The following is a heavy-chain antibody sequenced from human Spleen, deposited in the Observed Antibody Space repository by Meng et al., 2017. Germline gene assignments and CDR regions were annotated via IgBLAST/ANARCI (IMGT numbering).Heavy chain of an antibody. CDR2: INHSGST. CDR1: GGSFSDYY. V-gene: IGHV4-34*01. D-gene: IGHD4-17*01. J-gene: IGHJ4*02. Sequence: QVPLQQWGAGLLKPSETLSLTCVVSGGSFSDYYWSWIRQPPGKGLEWIGEINHSGSTNYNPSLESRATISVDTSQNNLSLKLSSVTAADSAVYYCARDFYGDFSRVDYWGQGTLVTVSS. CDR3: ARDFYGDFSRVDY.